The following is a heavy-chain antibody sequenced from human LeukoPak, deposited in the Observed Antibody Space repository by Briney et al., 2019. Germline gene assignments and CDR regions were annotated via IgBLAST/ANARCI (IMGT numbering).Heavy chain of an antibody. J-gene: IGHJ4*02. CDR3: ARQVDGSPWVDY. Sequence: PSETLSLTCTVSGFSISSNYWTWIRQPPGKGLEWIWYIYNTGSTNYNPSLKSRVTISVDTSNNQFSLKLTSVTAADTAVYYCARQVDGSPWVDYWGQGTLVTVSS. V-gene: IGHV4-59*08. D-gene: IGHD1-26*01. CDR1: GFSISSNY. CDR2: IYNTGST.